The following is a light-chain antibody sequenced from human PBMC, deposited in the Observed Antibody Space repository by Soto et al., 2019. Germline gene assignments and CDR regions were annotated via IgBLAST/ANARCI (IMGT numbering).Light chain of an antibody. J-gene: IGKJ5*01. V-gene: IGKV1-5*01. CDR1: QSISSW. Sequence: DIQMTQSPSTLSASVGDRVTITCRASQSISSWLAWYQQKPGKAPKLLIYAASTLRSGVPSRFSGSGSGTDFTLTISCLQSEDFATYYCQQYYSYPPITFGQGTRLEIK. CDR3: QQYYSYPPIT. CDR2: AAS.